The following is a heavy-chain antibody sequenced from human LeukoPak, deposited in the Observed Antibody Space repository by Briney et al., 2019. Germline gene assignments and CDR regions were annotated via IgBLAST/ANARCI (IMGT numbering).Heavy chain of an antibody. CDR3: AKGLISGTIDY. CDR2: ISGSGGST. V-gene: IGHV3-23*01. Sequence: PGGSLRLSCAVSGFTFSRNAMTWVRQAPGKGLEWVSVISGSGGSTYYADSVKGRFTISRDNSENTLYLQMNSLRAEDTALYYCAKGLISGTIDYWGQGTLVTVSS. CDR1: GFTFSRNA. D-gene: IGHD1-7*01. J-gene: IGHJ4*02.